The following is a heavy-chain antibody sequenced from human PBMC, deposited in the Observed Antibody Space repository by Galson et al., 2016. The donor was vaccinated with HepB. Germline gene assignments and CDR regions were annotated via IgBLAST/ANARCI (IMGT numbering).Heavy chain of an antibody. Sequence: SLRLSCAASGFTLRRYGVLWVRQAPGKGLDWVALIGSYGSNKNYTDSVKGRFTISRDNSKNTLYLQMNSLRAEDTAVYYCARDRVPAARHFYYGMDVWGQGTKVTVSS. J-gene: IGHJ6*02. CDR1: GFTLRRYG. V-gene: IGHV3-33*01. CDR3: ARDRVPAARHFYYGMDV. CDR2: IGSYGSNK. D-gene: IGHD2-2*01.